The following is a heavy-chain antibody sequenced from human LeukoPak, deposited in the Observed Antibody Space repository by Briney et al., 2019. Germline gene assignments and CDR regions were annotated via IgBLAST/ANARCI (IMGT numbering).Heavy chain of an antibody. V-gene: IGHV3-48*01. CDR2: ITSGTSNM. CDR3: AGVRGSYYMDV. J-gene: IGHJ6*03. CDR1: GFTFSGYS. Sequence: GGSLRLSCAASGFTFSGYSMNWVRQAPGKGLEWVSYITSGTSNMYYADSVKGRFTISRDNAKNSLYLQMNSLRAEDTGVYYCAGVRGSYYMDVWGKGTTVTVSS.